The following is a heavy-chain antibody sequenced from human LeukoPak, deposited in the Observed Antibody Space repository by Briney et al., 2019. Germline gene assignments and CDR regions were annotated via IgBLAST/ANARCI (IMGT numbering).Heavy chain of an antibody. J-gene: IGHJ4*02. D-gene: IGHD2-21*02. CDR2: ISYDGSNK. CDR1: GFTFSSYG. V-gene: IGHV3-30*18. Sequence: GGSLRLSCAASGFTFSSYGMHWVRQAPGKGLEWVAVISYDGSNKYYADSVKGRFTISRDNSKNTLYLQMNSLRAEDTAVYYCAKDRDLGYWGQGTLVTVPS. CDR3: AKDRDLGY.